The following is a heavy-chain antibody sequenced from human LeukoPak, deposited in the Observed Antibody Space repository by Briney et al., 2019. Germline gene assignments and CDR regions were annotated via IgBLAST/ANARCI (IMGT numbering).Heavy chain of an antibody. J-gene: IGHJ6*03. D-gene: IGHD1-26*01. CDR2: INWNGGST. Sequence: PRRSRIPACAASALSLDAYGMRWVRQAPGKVMGWVAGINWNGGSTGYADSVKGRFTISRDNAKNSLYLQMNSLRAEDTALYYCARFLGSYYYYYMDVWGKGTMVTVSS. CDR3: ARFLGSYYYYYMDV. CDR1: ALSLDAYG. V-gene: IGHV3-20*04.